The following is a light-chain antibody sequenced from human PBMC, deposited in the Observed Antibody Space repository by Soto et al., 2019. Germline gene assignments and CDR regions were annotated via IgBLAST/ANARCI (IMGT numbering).Light chain of an antibody. CDR2: GNS. J-gene: IGLJ2*01. V-gene: IGLV1-40*01. CDR1: SSNIGAGYD. Sequence: QSVLTQPPSVSGAPGQRVTISCTGSSSNIGAGYDVHWYQQLPGTAPKLLIYGNSNRPSWVPDRFSGSKSGTSASLAITGLQAEDEADYYCRHYYSSRMVPNFVFGAGTKLTVL. CDR3: RHYYSSRMVPNFV.